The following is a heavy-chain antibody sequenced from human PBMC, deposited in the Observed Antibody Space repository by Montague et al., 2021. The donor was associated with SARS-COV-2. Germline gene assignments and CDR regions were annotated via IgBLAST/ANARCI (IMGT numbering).Heavy chain of an antibody. V-gene: IGHV3-23*01. D-gene: IGHD5-18*01. J-gene: IGHJ3*01. Sequence: SLRLSCAGSGITLSDYAISWVRQAPGEGLEWVSGFSNRGETAYYIDSVEGRFSISRDSPENTVYLQMNSLRAEDTAVYYCAKDLPRRYRYNVFDLWGQGTMVTVSS. CDR1: GITLSDYA. CDR3: AKDLPRRYRYNVFDL. CDR2: FSNRGETA.